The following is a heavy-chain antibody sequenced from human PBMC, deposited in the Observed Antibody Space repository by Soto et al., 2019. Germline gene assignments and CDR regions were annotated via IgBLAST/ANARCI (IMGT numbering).Heavy chain of an antibody. V-gene: IGHV4-34*01. CDR3: ARGVLNWFDP. D-gene: IGHD2-8*02. CDR1: GGSFSGYY. J-gene: IGHJ5*02. Sequence: SETVSLTCAVYGGSFSGYYWSWIRQPPGKGLEWIGEINHSGSTNYNPSLKSRVTISVDTSKNQFSLKLSSVTAADTAVYYCARGVLNWFDPWGQGTLVTVSS. CDR2: INHSGST.